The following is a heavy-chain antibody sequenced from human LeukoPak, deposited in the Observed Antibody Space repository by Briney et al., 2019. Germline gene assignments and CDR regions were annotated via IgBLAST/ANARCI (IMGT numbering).Heavy chain of an antibody. CDR1: GGSITSYY. Sequence: SETLSLTCTVSGGSITSYYWGWIRQPPGKGLEWIGEINHSGSTNYNPSLKSRVTISVDTSKNQFSLKLSSVTAADTAVYYCARDRVLAVAGSIDYWGQGTLVTVSS. D-gene: IGHD6-19*01. J-gene: IGHJ4*02. CDR2: INHSGST. V-gene: IGHV4-34*01. CDR3: ARDRVLAVAGSIDY.